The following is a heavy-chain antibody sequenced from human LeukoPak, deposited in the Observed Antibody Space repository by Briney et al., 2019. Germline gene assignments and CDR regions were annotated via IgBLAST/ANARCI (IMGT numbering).Heavy chain of an antibody. CDR3: QRGYSYGSFDY. CDR1: GYSISSGYC. Sequence: SETLSLTCAVSGYSISSGYCWGWIRQPPGKGLEWIGSIYHSGSTYYNPSLKSRVTISVDTSKNQFSLKLSSVTAADTAVYYCQRGYSYGSFDYWGQGTLVTVSS. J-gene: IGHJ4*02. CDR2: IYHSGST. D-gene: IGHD5-18*01. V-gene: IGHV4-38-2*01.